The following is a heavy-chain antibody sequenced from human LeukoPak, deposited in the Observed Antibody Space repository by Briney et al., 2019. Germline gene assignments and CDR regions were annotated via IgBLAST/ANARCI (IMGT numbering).Heavy chain of an antibody. CDR3: AKAVYSSSYGYYYYMDV. V-gene: IGHV3-23*01. CDR1: GFTFSSYA. J-gene: IGHJ6*03. Sequence: GGSLRLSCAASGFTFSSYAMSWVRQAPGKGLEWVSAISGSGGSTYYADSVKGRFTISRDNSKNTLYLQMNSLRAEDTAVYYCAKAVYSSSYGYYYYMDVWGKGTTVTVSS. CDR2: ISGSGGST. D-gene: IGHD6-13*01.